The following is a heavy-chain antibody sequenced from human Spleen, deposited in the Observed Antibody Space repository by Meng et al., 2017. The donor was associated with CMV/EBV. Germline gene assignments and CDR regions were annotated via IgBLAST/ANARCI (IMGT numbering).Heavy chain of an antibody. V-gene: IGHV4-59*12. J-gene: IGHJ4*02. CDR2: IHYSGST. Sequence: SETLSLTCAVSGDSIRPYFWSWIRQSPGKGLEWIGRIHYSGSTNYNLSLRSRLTISVDTSKNQVSLNLSSVSAADTAVYYCATPLEGCSSTSCSFDYWGQGTLVTVSS. CDR3: ATPLEGCSSTSCSFDY. CDR1: GDSIRPYF. D-gene: IGHD2-2*01.